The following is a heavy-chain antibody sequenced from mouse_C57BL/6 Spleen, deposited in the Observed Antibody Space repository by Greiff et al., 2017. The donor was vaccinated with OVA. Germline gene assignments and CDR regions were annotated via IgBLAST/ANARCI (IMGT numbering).Heavy chain of an antibody. V-gene: IGHV1-72*01. CDR3: AKSGELAWFAY. J-gene: IGHJ3*01. Sequence: QVQLKQPGAELVKPGASVKLSCKASGYTFTSYWMHWVKQRPGRGLEWIGRIDPNSGGTKYNEKFKSKATLTVDKPSSTAYMQLSSLTSEDSAVYYCAKSGELAWFAYWGQGTLVTVSA. CDR1: GYTFTSYW. D-gene: IGHD3-1*01. CDR2: IDPNSGGT.